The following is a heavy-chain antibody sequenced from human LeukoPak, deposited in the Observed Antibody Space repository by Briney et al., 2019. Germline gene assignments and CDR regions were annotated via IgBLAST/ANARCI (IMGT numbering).Heavy chain of an antibody. D-gene: IGHD3-10*01. CDR2: ISGSGGST. Sequence: AGGSLRLSCAASGFTFSNYAMSWVRQAPGKGLEWVSAISGSGGSTYYADSVKGRFTISRDNSKNTLYLQMNSLRAEDTAVYYCAKSPLWFGELLYGGAFDIWGQGTMVTVSS. CDR1: GFTFSNYA. V-gene: IGHV3-23*01. J-gene: IGHJ3*02. CDR3: AKSPLWFGELLYGGAFDI.